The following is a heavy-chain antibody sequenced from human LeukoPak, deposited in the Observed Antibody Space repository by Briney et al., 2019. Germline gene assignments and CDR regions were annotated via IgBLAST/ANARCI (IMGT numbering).Heavy chain of an antibody. J-gene: IGHJ4*02. CDR1: GFTFSSYS. V-gene: IGHV3-21*01. CDR2: ISSSSSHI. CDR3: ARDFHSGVRGVILKHFDY. D-gene: IGHD3-10*01. Sequence: GGSLRLSCAASGFTFSSYSMNWVRQAPGKGLEWVSSISSSSSHIYYADSVKGRFTISRDNAKNSLYLQMNSLRAEDTAVYYCARDFHSGVRGVILKHFDYWGQGTLVTVSS.